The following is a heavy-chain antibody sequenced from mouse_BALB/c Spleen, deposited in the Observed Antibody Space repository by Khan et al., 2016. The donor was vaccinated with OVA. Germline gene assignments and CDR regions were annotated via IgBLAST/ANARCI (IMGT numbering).Heavy chain of an antibody. Sequence: VQLKESGPGLVKPSQSLSLTCTVTGYSITSGYAWNWIRQFPGNKLEWMGYISYSGVTSYPPSLKSRISITRDTSKNQFFLQLNSVTTEDTATYYCARGNYYGYYFDYWVQGTTLTVSS. CDR3: ARGNYYGYYFDY. CDR2: ISYSGVT. CDR1: GYSITSGYA. J-gene: IGHJ2*01. D-gene: IGHD1-1*01. V-gene: IGHV3-2*02.